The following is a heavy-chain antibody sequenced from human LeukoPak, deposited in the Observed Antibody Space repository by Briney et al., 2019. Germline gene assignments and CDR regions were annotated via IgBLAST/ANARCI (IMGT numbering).Heavy chain of an antibody. CDR1: AFTVSSNY. CDR3: ARVGLMLRGVIREAIPRFYFDF. CDR2: IYDSGST. V-gene: IGHV3-66*01. J-gene: IGHJ4*02. Sequence: GGSLRLSCAASAFTVSSNYMSWVRQAPGKGLEWVSVIYDSGSTYYSDSVRSRFSISRDISKNTVFLQMDSLRDEDTAVYYCARVGLMLRGVIREAIPRFYFDFWGQGTLVTVSS. D-gene: IGHD3-10*01.